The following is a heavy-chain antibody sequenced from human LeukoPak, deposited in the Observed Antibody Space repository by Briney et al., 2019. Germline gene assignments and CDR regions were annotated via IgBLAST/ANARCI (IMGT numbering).Heavy chain of an antibody. D-gene: IGHD3-16*01. CDR1: GGSISSYY. Sequence: SETLSLTCTVSGGSISSYYWSWIRQPPGKGLEWIGYIYYSGSTNYNPSLKSRVTISVDTSKNQFSLKLSSVTAADTAVYYCARGSEQTISDYHDAFDIWGQGTMVTVSS. CDR3: ARGSEQTISDYHDAFDI. V-gene: IGHV4-59*01. CDR2: IYYSGST. J-gene: IGHJ3*02.